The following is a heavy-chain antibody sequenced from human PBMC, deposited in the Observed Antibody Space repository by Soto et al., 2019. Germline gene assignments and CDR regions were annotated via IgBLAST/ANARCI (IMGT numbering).Heavy chain of an antibody. V-gene: IGHV4-59*01. CDR2: ISYTVDA. J-gene: IGHJ4*02. Sequence: PSETLSLTCIVSAGSISRYYWGWCRQSPGEGLEWVAHISYTVDASYNPSLKSRVTISLDTSKNQIALRLMSVTAADTAVYYCVGSLMSRAMESFDYWGQGTLVTVSS. CDR3: VGSLMSRAMESFDY. D-gene: IGHD5-18*01. CDR1: AGSISRYY.